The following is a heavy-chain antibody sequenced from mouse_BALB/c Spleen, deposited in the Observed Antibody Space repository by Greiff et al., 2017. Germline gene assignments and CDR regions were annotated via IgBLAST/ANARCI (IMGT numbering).Heavy chain of an antibody. CDR1: GFTFSSYT. Sequence: EVMLVESGGGLVQPGGSLKLSCAASGFTFSSYTMSWVRQTPEKRLEWVAYISNGGGSTYYPDTVKGRFTISRDNAKNTLYLQMSSLKSEDTAMYYCARHEWLPHYAMDYWGQGTSVTVSS. CDR2: ISNGGGST. J-gene: IGHJ4*01. V-gene: IGHV5-12-2*01. D-gene: IGHD2-2*01. CDR3: ARHEWLPHYAMDY.